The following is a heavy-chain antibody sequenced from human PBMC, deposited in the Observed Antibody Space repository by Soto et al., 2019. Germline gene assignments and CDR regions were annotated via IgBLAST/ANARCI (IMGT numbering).Heavy chain of an antibody. CDR2: MNPNSGNT. D-gene: IGHD3-3*01. J-gene: IGHJ4*02. Sequence: ASVKVSCKASGYTFTSYDINWVRQATRQGLEWMGWMNPNSGNTGYAQKFQGRVTMTRDTSASTAYMELSSLRSEDTAVYYCARDRYDFYYFDDWGQGTLVTVSS. CDR1: GYTFTSYD. CDR3: ARDRYDFYYFDD. V-gene: IGHV1-8*01.